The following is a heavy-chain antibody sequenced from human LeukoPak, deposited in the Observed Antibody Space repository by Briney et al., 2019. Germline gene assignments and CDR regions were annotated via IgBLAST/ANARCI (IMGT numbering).Heavy chain of an antibody. CDR3: ARDPQPPYYFDY. J-gene: IGHJ4*02. Sequence: ASVKVSCKASGGTFSSYAISRVRQAPGQGLEWMGRIIPILGIANYAQKFQGRVTITADKSTSTAYMELSSLRSEDTAVYYCARDPQPPYYFDYWGQGTLVTVSS. CDR1: GGTFSSYA. CDR2: IIPILGIA. V-gene: IGHV1-69*04.